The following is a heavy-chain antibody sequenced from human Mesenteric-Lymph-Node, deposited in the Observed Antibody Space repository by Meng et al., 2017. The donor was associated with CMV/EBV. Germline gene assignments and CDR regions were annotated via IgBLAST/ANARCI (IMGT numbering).Heavy chain of an antibody. CDR3: ARVNDVVVIFDPLHC. D-gene: IGHD3-22*01. CDR2: ISYDGINT. J-gene: IGHJ4*02. CDR1: GFTFSSYA. V-gene: IGHV3-30-3*01. Sequence: GESLKISCAGSGFTFSSYAIHWVRQAPGKGLEWVAVISYDGINTYYSDSVKGRFTISRDNSRNTVYLQMNSLTLEDTAVYYCARVNDVVVIFDPLHCWGQGTLVTVSS.